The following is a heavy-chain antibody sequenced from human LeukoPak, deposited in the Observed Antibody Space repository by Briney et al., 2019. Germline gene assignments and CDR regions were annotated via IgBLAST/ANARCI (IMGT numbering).Heavy chain of an antibody. V-gene: IGHV3-23*01. CDR1: GFTFSSYA. Sequence: PGGSLRLSCAASGFTFSSYAMSWVRQAPGKGLEWVSASSGSGGSTYYADSVKGRFTISRDNSKNTLYLQMNSLRAEDTAVYYCAKERYFDWLSDAFDYWGQGTLVTVSS. CDR3: AKERYFDWLSDAFDY. J-gene: IGHJ4*02. CDR2: SSGSGGST. D-gene: IGHD3-9*01.